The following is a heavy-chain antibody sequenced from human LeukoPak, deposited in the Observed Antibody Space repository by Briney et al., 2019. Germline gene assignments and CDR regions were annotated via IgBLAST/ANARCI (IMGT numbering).Heavy chain of an antibody. Sequence: SETLSLTCTVSGYSISSGYYWGWIRQPPGKGLEWIGSIYHSGSTYYNPSLKSRVTISVDTSKNQFSLKLSSVTAADTAVCYCARAPITTWFDPWGQGTLVTVSS. D-gene: IGHD3-22*01. V-gene: IGHV4-38-2*02. J-gene: IGHJ5*02. CDR1: GYSISSGYY. CDR2: IYHSGST. CDR3: ARAPITTWFDP.